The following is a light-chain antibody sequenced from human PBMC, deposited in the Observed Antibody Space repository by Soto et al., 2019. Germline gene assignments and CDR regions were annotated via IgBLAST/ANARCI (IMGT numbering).Light chain of an antibody. J-gene: IGLJ2*01. CDR2: DVS. CDR1: SSDVGGYNY. V-gene: IGLV2-11*01. CDR3: RSYAGSYTLVV. Sequence: QSALTQPRSVSGSPGQSVTISCTGTSSDVGGYNYVSWYQQHPGKAPKLMIYDVSKRPSGVPDRLSGSKSGNTASLTISGLQAEDEVDYVCRSYAGSYTLVVFGGGTKLTVL.